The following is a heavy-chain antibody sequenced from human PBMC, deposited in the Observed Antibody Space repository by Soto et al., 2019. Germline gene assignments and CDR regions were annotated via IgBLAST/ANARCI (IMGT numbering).Heavy chain of an antibody. J-gene: IGHJ4*02. V-gene: IGHV3-33*01. Sequence: QVQLVXSGGGVVQPXRSLXLSCAASGFTFSSYGMHWVRQAPGKGLEWVAVIWYDGSNKYYADSVKGRFTXSXXXSKXXXXXXXXXXXXXDXXXXXCAXVARXXDYWGQGTLVTVSS. CDR3: AXVARXXDY. CDR2: IWYDGSNK. CDR1: GFTFSSYG.